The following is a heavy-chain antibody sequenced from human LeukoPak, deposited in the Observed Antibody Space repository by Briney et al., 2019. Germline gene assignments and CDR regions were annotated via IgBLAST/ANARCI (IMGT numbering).Heavy chain of an antibody. J-gene: IGHJ6*02. CDR1: GFTFSNFA. Sequence: PRGSLRLSCAASGFTFSNFAMTWVRQAPGKGLEWVSSIVGSSSTYYADSLKGRFTISRDNAKNSLYLQMNSLRAEDTAVYYCARDVNHAMDVWGQGTTVIVSS. CDR2: IVGSSST. V-gene: IGHV3-21*01. CDR3: ARDVNHAMDV.